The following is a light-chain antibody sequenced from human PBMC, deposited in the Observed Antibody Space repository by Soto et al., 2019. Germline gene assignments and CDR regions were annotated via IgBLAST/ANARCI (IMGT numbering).Light chain of an antibody. CDR3: QQYGRSPLLYT. J-gene: IGKJ2*01. Sequence: ENVLTQSPGTLSLSPGERATLSCRASQSVTSNFLAWYQQKPGQAPRLLIYGASTRAAGVPDRFSGSGSGTDFTLTITRLEPEDFAVYYCQQYGRSPLLYTFGQGTNLGVK. CDR1: QSVTSNF. CDR2: GAS. V-gene: IGKV3-20*01.